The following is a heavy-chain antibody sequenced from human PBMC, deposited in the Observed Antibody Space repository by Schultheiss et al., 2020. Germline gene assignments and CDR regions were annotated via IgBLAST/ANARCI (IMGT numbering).Heavy chain of an antibody. CDR2: IYSGGYT. CDR1: GFTVSSNY. V-gene: IGHV3-53*04. J-gene: IGHJ4*02. Sequence: GGSLRLSCAVFGFTVSSNYMSWVRQAPGKGLEWVSVIYSGGYTSYIDSVKGRFTISRHNSKNTLYLQMNSLRAEDTAVYYCANLFDYWGQGTLVTVSS. CDR3: ANLFDY.